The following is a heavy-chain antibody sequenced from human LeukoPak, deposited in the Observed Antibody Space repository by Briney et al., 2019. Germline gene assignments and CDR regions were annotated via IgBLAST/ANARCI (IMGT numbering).Heavy chain of an antibody. V-gene: IGHV3-48*01. CDR1: GFTVSSNY. Sequence: SGGSLRLSCAASGFTVSSNYMSWVRQAPGRGLEWVSYISSSSSTIYYADSVKGRFTISRDNSKNTLYLQMNSLRAEDTAVYYCASSYYDFWSGYYTFARIDYWGQGTLVTVSS. D-gene: IGHD3-3*01. CDR2: ISSSSSTI. CDR3: ASSYYDFWSGYYTFARIDY. J-gene: IGHJ4*02.